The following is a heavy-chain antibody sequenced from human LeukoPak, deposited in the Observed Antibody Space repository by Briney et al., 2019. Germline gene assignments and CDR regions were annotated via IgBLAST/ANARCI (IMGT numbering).Heavy chain of an antibody. CDR2: TKPNSGGT. D-gene: IGHD5-18*01. CDR3: PRARREEGYVYGADFFYC. J-gene: IGHJ4*02. Sequence: ASVTVSCKPSAFSLIGFYIHWVRQAPGQGLEWMGWTKPNSGGTNYAHNFEGRVTMTRDTSTNTAFMELSKLTSDDTACYYCPRARREEGYVYGADFFYCWGPGTLITVS. CDR1: AFSLIGFY. V-gene: IGHV1-2*02.